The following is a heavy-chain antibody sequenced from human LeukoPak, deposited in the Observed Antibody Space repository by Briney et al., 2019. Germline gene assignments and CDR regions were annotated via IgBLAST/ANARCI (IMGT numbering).Heavy chain of an antibody. Sequence: SETLSLTCTVSGGSLNSYYWSWIRQPAGKGLEWIGRIYTSGSTNYSPSLKSRLIMSIDTSKNQFSLKLSSVTAADTAVYYCARNEYSYIAGAYYHGPFEIWGQGTVVTVSS. CDR1: GGSLNSYY. V-gene: IGHV4-4*07. CDR2: IYTSGST. J-gene: IGHJ3*02. CDR3: ARNEYSYIAGAYYHGPFEI. D-gene: IGHD3-3*01.